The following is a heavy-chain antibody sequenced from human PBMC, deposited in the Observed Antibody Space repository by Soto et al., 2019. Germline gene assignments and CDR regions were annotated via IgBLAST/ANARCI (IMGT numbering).Heavy chain of an antibody. CDR3: AIDNNWSLDY. CDR2: IKTDGSFT. Sequence: EVQLAESGGGLVQSGGSLRLSCAASGFTFSKHWMHWVRQAPGKGLVWVSHIKTDGSFTRDADSVKGRFTISRDNARNTLYLQMNSLRAEDTAVYYCAIDNNWSLDYWGQGTLVTGSS. V-gene: IGHV3-74*01. J-gene: IGHJ4*02. D-gene: IGHD1-1*01. CDR1: GFTFSKHW.